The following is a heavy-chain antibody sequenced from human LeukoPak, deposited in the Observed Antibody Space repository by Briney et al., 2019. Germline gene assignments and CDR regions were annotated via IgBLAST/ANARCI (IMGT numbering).Heavy chain of an antibody. J-gene: IGHJ3*02. V-gene: IGHV1-69*10. CDR3: ARARTMITFGGIRHAFDI. CDR1: GGTFSSYA. D-gene: IGHD3-16*01. Sequence: APVKVSCKASGGTFSSYAMNWVRQAPGQGLEWVGGIIPLLGITNHAQKLQGRVTVTADTSTNTAYMELSSLISDDTAVYYCARARTMITFGGIRHAFDIWGQGTLVTVSS. CDR2: IIPLLGIT.